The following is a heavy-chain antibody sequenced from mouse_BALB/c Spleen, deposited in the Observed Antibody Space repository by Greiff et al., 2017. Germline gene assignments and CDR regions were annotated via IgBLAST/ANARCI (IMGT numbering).Heavy chain of an antibody. CDR1: GFNIKDTY. V-gene: IGHV14-3*02. J-gene: IGHJ1*01. CDR3: ARGDYGALYWYFDV. Sequence: DVQLQESGAELVKPGASVKLSCTASGFNIKDTYMHWVKQRPEQGLEWIGRIDPANGNTKYDPKFQGKATITADTSSNTAYLQLSSLTSEDTAVYYCARGDYGALYWYFDVWGAGTTVTVSS. D-gene: IGHD1-1*02. CDR2: IDPANGNT.